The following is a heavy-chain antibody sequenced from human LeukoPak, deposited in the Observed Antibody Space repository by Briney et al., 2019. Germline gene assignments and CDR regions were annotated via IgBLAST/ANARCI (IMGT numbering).Heavy chain of an antibody. Sequence: GGSLRLSCTASGFTFSDHYMSWIRQAPGKGLEWVSYISCSGSTIYYADSVKGRFTISGDNAKNSLYLQMNSLRAEDTAVYYCARDNGSGYDFGDHWGQGTLVSVSS. CDR2: ISCSGSTI. CDR1: GFTFSDHY. V-gene: IGHV3-11*01. CDR3: ARDNGSGYDFGDH. J-gene: IGHJ4*02. D-gene: IGHD5-12*01.